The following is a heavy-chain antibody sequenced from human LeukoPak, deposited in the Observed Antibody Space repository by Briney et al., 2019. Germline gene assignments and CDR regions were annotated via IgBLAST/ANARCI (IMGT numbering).Heavy chain of an antibody. V-gene: IGHV4-34*01. CDR2: INHSGST. CDR1: GGSFSGYY. Sequence: SETLCLTCAVYGGSFSGYYWSWIRQPPGKGLEWIGEINHSGSTNYNPSLKSRVTISVDTSKNQFSLKLSSVTAADTAVYYCAAAAGTRYFDYWGQGTLVTVSS. CDR3: AAAAGTRYFDY. J-gene: IGHJ4*02. D-gene: IGHD6-13*01.